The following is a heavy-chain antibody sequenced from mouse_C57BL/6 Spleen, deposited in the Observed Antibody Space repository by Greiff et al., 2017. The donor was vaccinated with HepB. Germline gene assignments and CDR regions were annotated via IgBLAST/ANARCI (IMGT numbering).Heavy chain of an antibody. V-gene: IGHV6-6*01. J-gene: IGHJ3*01. Sequence: EVQLQQSGGGLVQPGGSMKLSCAASGFTFSDAWMDWVRQSPEKGLEWVAEIRNKANNHATYYAESVKGRFTISRDDSKSSVYLQMNSLRAEDTGIYYCTRGDGYSQAWFAYWGQGTLVTVSA. D-gene: IGHD2-3*01. CDR3: TRGDGYSQAWFAY. CDR1: GFTFSDAW. CDR2: IRNKANNHAT.